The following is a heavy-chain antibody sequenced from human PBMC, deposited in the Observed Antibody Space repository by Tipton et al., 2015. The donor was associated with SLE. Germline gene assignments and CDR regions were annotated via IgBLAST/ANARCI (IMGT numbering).Heavy chain of an antibody. J-gene: IGHJ3*02. CDR1: GGSISSYY. Sequence: TLSLTCTVSGGSISSYYWSWIRQPAGKGLEWIGRIYTSGSTNYNPSLKSRVTISVDTSKNQFSLELSSVTAADTAVYYCARERGVFDSYDAFDIWGQGTMVTVSS. CDR3: ARERGVFDSYDAFDI. V-gene: IGHV4-4*07. D-gene: IGHD3-22*01. CDR2: IYTSGST.